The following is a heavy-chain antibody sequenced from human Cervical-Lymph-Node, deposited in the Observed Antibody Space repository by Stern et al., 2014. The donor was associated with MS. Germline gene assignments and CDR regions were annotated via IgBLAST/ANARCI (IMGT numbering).Heavy chain of an antibody. D-gene: IGHD6-19*01. Sequence: QVQLVQSGAEVKKPGASVKVSCKASGYTFTSYDINWVRQATGQGLEWMGWMNPNSGNTGYAQKFQGRVTMTRNTSISTAYMELSSLRSEDTAVYYCARGRRWQWLEYYYGMDVWGQGTTVTVSS. CDR2: MNPNSGNT. CDR3: ARGRRWQWLEYYYGMDV. CDR1: GYTFTSYD. V-gene: IGHV1-8*01. J-gene: IGHJ6*02.